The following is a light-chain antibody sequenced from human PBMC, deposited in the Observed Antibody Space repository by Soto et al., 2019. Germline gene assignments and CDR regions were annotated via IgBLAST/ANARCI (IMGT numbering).Light chain of an antibody. CDR1: SGHSSYA. CDR2: LNSDGSH. Sequence: QLVLTQSPSASASLGAPVKFTCTLSSGHSSYAIAWHQQQPEKGPRYLMKLNSDGSHSKGDGIPDRFSGSSSGAERYLTISSLQSEDEADYYCQTWGTGIQVFGTGTKLTVL. V-gene: IGLV4-69*01. J-gene: IGLJ1*01. CDR3: QTWGTGIQV.